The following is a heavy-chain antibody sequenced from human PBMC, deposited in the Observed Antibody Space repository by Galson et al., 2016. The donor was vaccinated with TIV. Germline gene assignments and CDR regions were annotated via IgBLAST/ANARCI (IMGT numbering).Heavy chain of an antibody. J-gene: IGHJ6*04. CDR2: MNPDSANT. V-gene: IGHV1-8*02. CDR1: GYTFTTYD. D-gene: IGHD2-2*01. CDR3: AREVGYCNGSSCYPLYMDV. Sequence: SVKVSCKASGYTFTTYDIIWVRQATGQGLEWMGRMNPDSANTDYAQKFQGRVTMTRNTSSSTAYMELSSLRSEDTAVYYCAREVGYCNGSSCYPLYMDVWGKGTTVTVSS.